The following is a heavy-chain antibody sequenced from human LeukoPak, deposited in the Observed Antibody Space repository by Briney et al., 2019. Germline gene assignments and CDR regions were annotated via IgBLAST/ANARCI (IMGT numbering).Heavy chain of an antibody. CDR1: GGSISTYY. CDR3: ARLDRAFSDAFDI. Sequence: SETLSLTCTVSGGSISTYYWSWIRQSPGRGLGCIGNIYSTGSSHYNPSLESRVTISVDTSKNQFSLRLSSVTAADTALYYCARLDRAFSDAFDIWGQGTMVIVSS. J-gene: IGHJ3*02. D-gene: IGHD3-3*02. CDR2: IYSTGSS. V-gene: IGHV4-59*08.